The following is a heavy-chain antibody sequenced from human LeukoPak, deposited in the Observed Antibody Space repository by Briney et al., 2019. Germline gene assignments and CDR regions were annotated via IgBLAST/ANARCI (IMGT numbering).Heavy chain of an antibody. CDR1: GFTFSSYG. CDR2: ISYDGSNK. J-gene: IGHJ4*02. V-gene: IGHV3-30*18. D-gene: IGHD2-21*02. Sequence: PGRSLRLSCAASGFTFSSYGMHWVRQAPGKGLEWVAVISYDGSNKYYADSVKGRFTISRDNSKNTLYLQMNSLRAEDTAVYYCAKDVTWYFDYWGQGTLVTVSS. CDR3: AKDVTWYFDY.